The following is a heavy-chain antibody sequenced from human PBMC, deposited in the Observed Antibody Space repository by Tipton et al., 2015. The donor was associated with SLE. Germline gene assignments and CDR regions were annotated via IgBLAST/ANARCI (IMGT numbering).Heavy chain of an antibody. D-gene: IGHD3-3*01. J-gene: IGHJ3*02. CDR2: IYSGGST. CDR3: ARAPQYYDFWSGAVDI. Sequence: SLRLSCAASGFTVSSNYMSWVRQAPGKGLEWVSVIYSGGSTYYADSVKGRFTISRDNSKNTLYLQMNSLRAEDTAVYYCARAPQYYDFWSGAVDIWGQGTMVTVSS. V-gene: IGHV3-66*02. CDR1: GFTVSSNY.